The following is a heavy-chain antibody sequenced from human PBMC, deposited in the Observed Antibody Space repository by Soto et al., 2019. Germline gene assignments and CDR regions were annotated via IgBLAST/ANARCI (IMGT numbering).Heavy chain of an antibody. CDR1: GGTFGSYA. Sequence: QVQLVQSGAEVKKPGSSVKVSCKASGGTFGSYAISWVRQSPGQGLEWMGGIIPIPGTANYAQKFQGRVTIAADESTSTAYMELSSLRSDDTAVYYCARSQGSSTSLEIYYYYYYGMDVWCQGTTVTVSS. V-gene: IGHV1-69*01. CDR2: IIPIPGTA. CDR3: ARSQGSSTSLEIYYYYYYGMDV. J-gene: IGHJ6*02. D-gene: IGHD2-2*01.